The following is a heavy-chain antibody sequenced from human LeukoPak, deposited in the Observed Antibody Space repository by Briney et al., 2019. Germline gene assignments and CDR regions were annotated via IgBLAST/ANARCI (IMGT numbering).Heavy chain of an antibody. D-gene: IGHD1-7*01. CDR1: AFTLSSDW. CDR3: AIDKSWNFPL. J-gene: IGHJ4*02. V-gene: IGHV3-7*01. CDR2: IKPDGGEK. Sequence: PGGSLRLSCAASAFTLSSDWMTWVRQAPGKGLEWVATIKPDGGEKYYVDSPKGRFTISRDNARNSLYLQMNSLRVEDTAVYYCAIDKSWNFPLWGQGTLVTVSS.